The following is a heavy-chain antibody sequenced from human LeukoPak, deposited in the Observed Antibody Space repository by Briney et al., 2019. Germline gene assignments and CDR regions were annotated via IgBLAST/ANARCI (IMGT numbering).Heavy chain of an antibody. CDR3: ARRYSGYDFGY. J-gene: IGHJ4*02. CDR2: INPSGGST. D-gene: IGHD5-12*01. CDR1: GYTFTVYN. V-gene: IGHV1-46*01. Sequence: ASVKVSCKASGYTFTVYNIHGVRQAPGQGLEWMGRINPSGGSTIYAQKFQGRVTMTSDTSTTTVYMEMNSLRPEDTAVYSCARRYSGYDFGYWGQGTLVTVSS.